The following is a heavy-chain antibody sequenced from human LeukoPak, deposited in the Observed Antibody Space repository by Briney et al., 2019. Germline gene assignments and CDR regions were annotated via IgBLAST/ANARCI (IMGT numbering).Heavy chain of an antibody. V-gene: IGHV3-7*01. CDR2: IKQDGSEK. Sequence: GGSLRLYCATSGFTFSSYWMSWVRQAPGKGLEWVANIKQDGSEKYYVESVKGRFTISRDNAENSLHLQMNSLRAEDTAVYYCARDTTTTVAGAFDMWGQGTMVSVSS. CDR1: GFTFSSYW. J-gene: IGHJ3*02. D-gene: IGHD6-19*01. CDR3: ARDTTTTVAGAFDM.